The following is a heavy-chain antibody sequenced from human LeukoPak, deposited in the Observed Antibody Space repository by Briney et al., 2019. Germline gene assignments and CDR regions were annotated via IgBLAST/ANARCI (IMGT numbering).Heavy chain of an antibody. D-gene: IGHD6-19*01. Sequence: SGGSLRLSCAASGFTFSDHYLSWVRQAPGKGLEWVSYIWRGADTIYYADSVKGRFSISRDNAKNSLYLQMNSLRAEDTAVYYCARDTAVADFDYWGQGTLVTVSS. CDR2: IWRGADTI. J-gene: IGHJ4*02. CDR1: GFTFSDHY. V-gene: IGHV3-11*01. CDR3: ARDTAVADFDY.